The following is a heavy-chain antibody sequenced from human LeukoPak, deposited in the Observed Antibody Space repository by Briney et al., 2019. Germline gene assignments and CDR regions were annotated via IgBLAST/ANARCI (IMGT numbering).Heavy chain of an antibody. CDR3: ARGIAAAYFDY. CDR1: GFTFSSYA. D-gene: IGHD6-13*01. CDR2: ISYDGSNK. J-gene: IGHJ4*02. V-gene: IGHV3-30*04. Sequence: QPGRSLGLSCAASGFTFSSYAMHWVRQAPGKGLEWVAVISYDGSNKYYADSVKGRLTISRDNSKNTLYLQMNSLRAEDTAVYYCARGIAAAYFDYWGQGTLVTVSS.